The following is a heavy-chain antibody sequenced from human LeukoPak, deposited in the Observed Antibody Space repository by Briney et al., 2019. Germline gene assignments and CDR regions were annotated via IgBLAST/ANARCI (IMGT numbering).Heavy chain of an antibody. D-gene: IGHD1-26*01. Sequence: PGGSLRLSCAASGFTFSTYSGNWIRQAPGKGLEWVSSISDDSNYIFYADSVKGRFTISRDNAKNSLYLQMNYLGAEDTAVYYCARGGDYSGWFDPWGRGTLVTVSS. V-gene: IGHV3-21*01. J-gene: IGHJ5*02. CDR2: ISDDSNYI. CDR1: GFTFSTYS. CDR3: ARGGDYSGWFDP.